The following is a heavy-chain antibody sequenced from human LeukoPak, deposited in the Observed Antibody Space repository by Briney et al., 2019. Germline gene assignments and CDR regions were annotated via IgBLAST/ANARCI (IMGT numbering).Heavy chain of an antibody. CDR1: GLTFSSHW. Sequence: GGSLRLSCAASGLTFSSHWMHWVRQAPGKGLVWVLRITNDGSSTTYADSVKGRFTISRDNAKNSLYLQMNSLRAEDTALYYCAKDIAPYGDYVTGQFDYWGQGTLVTVSS. D-gene: IGHD4-17*01. CDR3: AKDIAPYGDYVTGQFDY. V-gene: IGHV3-74*01. J-gene: IGHJ4*02. CDR2: ITNDGSST.